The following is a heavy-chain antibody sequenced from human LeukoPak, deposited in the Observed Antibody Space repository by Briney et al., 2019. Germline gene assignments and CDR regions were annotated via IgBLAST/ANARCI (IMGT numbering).Heavy chain of an antibody. CDR1: GGSISSYTYY. Sequence: SETLSLTCAVSGGSISSYTYYWGWIRQPPGKGLEWIGSVHYSGTTYYNPSLKSRVTISVDTSKNQFSLKLSSVTAADTAVYYCARLSKWGFDYWGQGTLVTVSS. CDR2: VHYSGTT. V-gene: IGHV4-39*01. J-gene: IGHJ4*02. CDR3: ARLSKWGFDY. D-gene: IGHD7-27*01.